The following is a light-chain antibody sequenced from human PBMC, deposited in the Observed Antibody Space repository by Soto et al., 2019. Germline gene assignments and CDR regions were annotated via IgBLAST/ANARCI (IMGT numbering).Light chain of an antibody. J-gene: IGKJ1*01. V-gene: IGKV3-11*01. CDR3: QQRSIWPWT. CDR2: DAS. CDR1: QSVGKY. Sequence: EIVMTQSPATLSLSPGERATLSCRASQSVGKYLVWYQQKPGQAPRLLIYDASNRATGIPARFSGSGSGTDFTLTISSLEPEDFAVFYCQQRSIWPWTFGQGTKVDIK.